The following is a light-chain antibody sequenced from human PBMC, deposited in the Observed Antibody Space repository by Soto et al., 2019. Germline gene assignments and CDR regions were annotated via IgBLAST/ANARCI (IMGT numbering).Light chain of an antibody. CDR2: GAS. Sequence: EIVLTQSPGTLSLSPGERATLSCRASQSVRNSYLAWYQQKPGQAPRLLIYGASGRATGTPDRFSGSGSGTDFTLTISRLEPEDFAVYYCQQYGTSPYPFGQGTKLEI. V-gene: IGKV3-20*01. CDR3: QQYGTSPYP. J-gene: IGKJ2*01. CDR1: QSVRNSY.